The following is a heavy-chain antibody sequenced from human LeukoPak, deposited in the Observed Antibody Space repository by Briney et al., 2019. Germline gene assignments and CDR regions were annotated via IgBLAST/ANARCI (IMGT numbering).Heavy chain of an antibody. V-gene: IGHV4-59*01. Sequence: SETLSLTCTVSGGTISSYYWSWIRQPPGKGLEWIGYINYSGCTNYNPSLKSRVTISVDTSKNQFSLKLSSVTAADTAVYYCARASYCSGGSCYDGWFDPWGQGTLVTVSS. CDR3: ARASYCSGGSCYDGWFDP. CDR2: INYSGCT. CDR1: GGTISSYY. J-gene: IGHJ5*02. D-gene: IGHD2-15*01.